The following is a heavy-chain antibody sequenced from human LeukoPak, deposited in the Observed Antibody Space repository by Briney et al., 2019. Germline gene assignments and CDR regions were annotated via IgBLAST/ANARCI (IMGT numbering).Heavy chain of an antibody. J-gene: IGHJ5*02. D-gene: IGHD6-13*01. Sequence: GASVKVSCKASGYTFTCYYMHWVRQAPGQGLEWMGWINPNSGGTNYAQKFQGRVTMTRDTSISTAYIELSRLRSDDTAVYYCARLYSSSWYGGNWFDPWGQGTLVTVSS. CDR1: GYTFTCYY. V-gene: IGHV1-2*02. CDR3: ARLYSSSWYGGNWFDP. CDR2: INPNSGGT.